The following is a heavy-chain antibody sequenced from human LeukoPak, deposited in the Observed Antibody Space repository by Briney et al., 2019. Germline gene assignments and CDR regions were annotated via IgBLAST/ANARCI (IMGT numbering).Heavy chain of an antibody. CDR1: GGSISSYY. J-gene: IGHJ4*02. V-gene: IGHV4-59*01. D-gene: IGHD3-10*01. CDR3: ARYLGYYGSGSYFDY. Sequence: SETLSLTCTVSGGSISSYYWSWIRQPPGKGLEWIGYIYYSGSTNYNPSLKSRVTISVDTSKNQFSLKLSSVTAADTAVYYCARYLGYYGSGSYFDYWGQGTLVTVSS. CDR2: IYYSGST.